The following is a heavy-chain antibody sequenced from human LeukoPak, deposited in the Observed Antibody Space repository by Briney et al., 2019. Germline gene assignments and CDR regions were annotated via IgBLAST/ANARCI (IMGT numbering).Heavy chain of an antibody. CDR3: ARGGGWDTIFRVVQYMDV. CDR2: IDNGGSGT. V-gene: IGHV3-74*01. J-gene: IGHJ6*03. D-gene: IGHD3-3*01. CDR1: GFTFSCYW. Sequence: GGSLRLSCAASGFTFSCYWMHWVRQVPEKGLVLVSRIDNGGSGTTYADSVKGRFPVSRDNAKNTLYLKMNSLRAEDTAIYYCARGGGWDTIFRVVQYMDVWGKGTTVTVSS.